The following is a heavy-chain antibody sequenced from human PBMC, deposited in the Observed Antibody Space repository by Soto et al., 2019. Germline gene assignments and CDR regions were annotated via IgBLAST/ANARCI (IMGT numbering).Heavy chain of an antibody. V-gene: IGHV1-2*02. D-gene: IGHD5-18*01. CDR3: ARGWPLGGYSYGYLIYYYYYGMDV. J-gene: IGHJ6*02. CDR2: INPNSGGT. CDR1: GYTFTGYY. Sequence: ASVKVSCKASGYTFTGYYMHWVRQAPGQGLEWMGWINPNSGGTNYAQKFQGRVTMTRDTSISTAYMELSRLRSDDTAVYYCARGWPLGGYSYGYLIYYYYYGMDVWGQGTTVTVSS.